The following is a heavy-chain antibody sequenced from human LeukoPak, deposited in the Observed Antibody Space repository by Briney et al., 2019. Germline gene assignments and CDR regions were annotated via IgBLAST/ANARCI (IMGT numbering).Heavy chain of an antibody. CDR3: AGGNSMNV. CDR2: IKKDGSGI. CDR1: EFPFSDSW. D-gene: IGHD1/OR15-1a*01. V-gene: IGHV3-7*03. J-gene: IGHJ6*04. Sequence: PGGSLRLSCAVSEFPFSDSWMYWVRQAPGKGLEGVANIKKDGSGISYVDSVQGRFIISRDNAKNSLYLQTNSLRVEDTAVYFCAGGNSMNVWGKGTAVTVSS.